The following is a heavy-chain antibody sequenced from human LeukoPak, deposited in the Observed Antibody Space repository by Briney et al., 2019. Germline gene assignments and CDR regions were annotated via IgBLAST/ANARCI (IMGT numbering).Heavy chain of an antibody. Sequence: GGSLRLSCAASGFTFSSYAMSWVRQAPGKGLEWASAISGSGGSTYYADSVKGRFTISRDNSKNTLYLQMNSLRAEDTAVYYCANLMYDYVWGSYRFPSLDGDYWGQGTLVTVSS. CDR2: ISGSGGST. CDR3: ANLMYDYVWGSYRFPSLDGDY. J-gene: IGHJ4*02. CDR1: GFTFSSYA. V-gene: IGHV3-23*01. D-gene: IGHD3-16*02.